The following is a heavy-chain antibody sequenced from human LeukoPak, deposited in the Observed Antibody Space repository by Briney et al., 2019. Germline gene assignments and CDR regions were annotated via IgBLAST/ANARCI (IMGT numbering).Heavy chain of an antibody. V-gene: IGHV4-39*01. D-gene: IGHD3-3*01. J-gene: IGHJ4*02. Sequence: PSETLSLTCTVSGGSISSSSYYWGWIRQPPGKGLEWIGSTYYSGSTYYNPSLKSRVTISVDTSKNQFSLKLSSVTAADTAVYYCARLGNYDFWSGPFDYWGQGTLVTVSS. CDR1: GGSISSSSYY. CDR2: TYYSGST. CDR3: ARLGNYDFWSGPFDY.